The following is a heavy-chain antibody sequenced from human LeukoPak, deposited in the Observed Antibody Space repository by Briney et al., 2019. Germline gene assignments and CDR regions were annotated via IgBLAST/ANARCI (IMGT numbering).Heavy chain of an antibody. CDR2: IYHSGST. D-gene: IGHD6-13*01. J-gene: IGHJ4*02. CDR3: ARAESSWDIDY. Sequence: SETLSLTCAVSGYSISSGYYWGWIRQPPGKGLEWIGSIYHSGSTYYNPSLKSRVTISVDTSKNQFSLKLRSVTAADTAVYYCARAESSWDIDYWGQGTLVTVSS. CDR1: GYSISSGYY. V-gene: IGHV4-38-2*01.